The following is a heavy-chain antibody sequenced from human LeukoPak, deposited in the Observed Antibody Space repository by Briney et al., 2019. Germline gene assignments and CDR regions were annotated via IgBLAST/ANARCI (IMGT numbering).Heavy chain of an antibody. CDR3: GRASGHYYYYYMDV. CDR1: GYTFSSYG. CDR2: ISAYNGDT. V-gene: IGHV1-18*01. J-gene: IGHJ6*03. D-gene: IGHD1-26*01. Sequence: ASVKVSCKASGYTFSSYGINWVRQAPGEGLEWMGWISAYNGDTIYAQKFQGRVTMTADTSTNTAYMDLRSLRSDDTAVYYCGRASGHYYYYYMDVWAKGTTVTISS.